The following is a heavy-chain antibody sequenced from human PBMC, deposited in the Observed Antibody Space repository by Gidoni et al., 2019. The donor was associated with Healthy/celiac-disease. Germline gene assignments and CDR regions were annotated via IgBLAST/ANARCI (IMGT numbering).Heavy chain of an antibody. J-gene: IGHJ4*02. CDR3: ARALWSGYSPVDY. D-gene: IGHD3-3*01. CDR2: IIPILGIA. V-gene: IGHV1-69*02. CDR1: GGTFSSYT. Sequence: QVQLVQSGAAVKKPGSSVKVSCKASGGTFSSYTISWVRQAPGQGLEWMGRIIPILGIANYAQKFQGRVTITADKSTSTAYMELSSLRSEDTAVYYCARALWSGYSPVDYWGQGTLVTVSS.